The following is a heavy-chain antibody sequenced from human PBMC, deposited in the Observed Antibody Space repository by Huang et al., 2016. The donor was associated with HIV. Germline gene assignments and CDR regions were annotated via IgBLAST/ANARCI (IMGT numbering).Heavy chain of an antibody. V-gene: IGHV3-30*02. Sequence: QVQLVESGGGVVQPGGSLRLSCTASGFTFGSFGMNWVRQAPGKGLEWVAFIRYDGNKSKDTLYLQMNRLRPDDSAVYYCAKDLTYTFGRHFDYWGRGTLVTVSS. J-gene: IGHJ4*02. CDR3: AKDLTYTFGRHFDY. D-gene: IGHD3-3*01. CDR2: IRYDG. CDR1: GFTFGSFG.